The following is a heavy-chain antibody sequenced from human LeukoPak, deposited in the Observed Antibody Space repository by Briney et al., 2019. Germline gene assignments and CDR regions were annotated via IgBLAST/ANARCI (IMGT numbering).Heavy chain of an antibody. V-gene: IGHV1-69*13. CDR1: GNIFNTHG. D-gene: IGHD1-26*01. CDR3: ASIYSGSSH. Sequence: GASVKVSCKDSGNIFNTHGFSWVRQAPGQGLEWMGGIIPIFGTANYAQKFQGRVTITADESTSTAYMELSSLRSEDTAVYYCASIYSGSSHWGQGTLVTVSS. J-gene: IGHJ4*02. CDR2: IIPIFGTA.